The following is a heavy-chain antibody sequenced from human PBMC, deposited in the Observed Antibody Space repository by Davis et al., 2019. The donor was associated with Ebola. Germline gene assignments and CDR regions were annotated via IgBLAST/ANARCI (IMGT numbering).Heavy chain of an antibody. Sequence: GESLKIPCAASGFTFSSYDMHWVRQATGKGLEWVSAIGTAGDTYYPGSVKGRFTISREKAKNSLYLQMNSLRGEDTAVYYCARAGFGEIYFDYWGQGTLVTVSS. CDR3: ARAGFGEIYFDY. CDR2: IGTAGDT. V-gene: IGHV3-13*01. J-gene: IGHJ4*02. D-gene: IGHD3-10*01. CDR1: GFTFSSYD.